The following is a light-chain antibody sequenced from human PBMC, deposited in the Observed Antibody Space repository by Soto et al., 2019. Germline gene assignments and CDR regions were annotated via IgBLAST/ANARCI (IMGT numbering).Light chain of an antibody. Sequence: QAVETQSSSASASLGSSVKLTCILSSGHSTYIIAWHQQQPGKAPRFLMTLDRSGSYNRGSGVPDRFSGSSSGADRYLTISNLQFEDEGDYYCETWYSNTHKVFGGGTKVNVL. CDR2: LDRSGSY. J-gene: IGLJ3*02. V-gene: IGLV4-60*02. CDR1: SGHSTYI. CDR3: ETWYSNTHKV.